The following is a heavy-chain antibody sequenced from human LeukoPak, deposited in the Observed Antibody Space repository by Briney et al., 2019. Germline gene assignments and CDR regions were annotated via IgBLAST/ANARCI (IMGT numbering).Heavy chain of an antibody. CDR1: GYTFTGYS. J-gene: IGHJ3*02. CDR3: ARDRAGSGWYGGYHGFDT. CDR2: VNPNSGDT. D-gene: IGHD6-19*01. V-gene: IGHV1-2*02. Sequence: GASVTVSCTASGYTFTGYSIHWVRQAPGQGLEWMGWVNPNSGDTNFAQKFQARVTVTRDTSISTVDLQLSRLTSDDTAVYYCARDRAGSGWYGGYHGFDTWGQGTMVTVSS.